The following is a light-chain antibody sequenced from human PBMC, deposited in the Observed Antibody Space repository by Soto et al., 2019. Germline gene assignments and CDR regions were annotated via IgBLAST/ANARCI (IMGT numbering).Light chain of an antibody. CDR3: SSYTSSSTYV. J-gene: IGLJ1*01. V-gene: IGLV2-14*03. CDR1: SSDVGLYNY. CDR2: DVS. Sequence: HSALTQPASVSGSPGQSITISCTGTSSDVGLYNYVSWYQQHPGKAPKLMIYDVSKRPSGLSNRFSGSKSGNTASLTISGLQADDEADYYCSSYTSSSTYVFGTGTKVTVL.